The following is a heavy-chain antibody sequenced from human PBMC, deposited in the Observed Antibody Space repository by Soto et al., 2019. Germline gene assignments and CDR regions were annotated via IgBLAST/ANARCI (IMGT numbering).Heavy chain of an antibody. V-gene: IGHV3-23*02. Sequence: EMQLLESGGDLVQPGGSLRLSCAASGFTFSNYAMTWVRQAPGKGLEYVSAISGTGVTTYQGDSMKGRFTISRDNSKNTLYLQMDSLRAEDTAIYYGTKDRDDIGMVDAFEIWGQGTMVTVSS. D-gene: IGHD3-3*01. CDR2: ISGTGVTT. CDR3: TKDRDDIGMVDAFEI. CDR1: GFTFSNYA. J-gene: IGHJ3*02.